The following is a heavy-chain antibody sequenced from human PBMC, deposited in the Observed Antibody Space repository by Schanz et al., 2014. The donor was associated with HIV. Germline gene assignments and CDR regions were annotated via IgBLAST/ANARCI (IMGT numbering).Heavy chain of an antibody. J-gene: IGHJ4*01. CDR3: VRDAAGRFSDRSPGY. CDR2: VIGSGVRT. V-gene: IGHV3-NL1*01. CDR1: GFSFRTFG. Sequence: VHLVESGGGVVQPGRSLRLSCVASGFSFRTFGMHWVRQAPGRGLEWVSTVIGSGVRTIYADSVKGRFTISRDNSKNTLYLQMNSLRVEDTAVYYCVRDAAGRFSDRSPGYWGQGTLVIVSS. D-gene: IGHD2-15*01.